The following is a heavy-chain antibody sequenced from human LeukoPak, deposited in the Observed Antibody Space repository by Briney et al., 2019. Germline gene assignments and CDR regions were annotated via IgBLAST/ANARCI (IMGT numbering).Heavy chain of an antibody. CDR3: SSGYWQAFDY. D-gene: IGHD3-22*01. V-gene: IGHV3-21*01. CDR2: ISESSSHR. Sequence: GGSLRLSCEASRFIFSSYSMNWVRQAPGKGLEWLSYISESSSHRYYADSVKGRFTISRDNAKNSLYLQMNSLRAEDTAVYYCSSGYWQAFDYWGQGTLVTVSS. J-gene: IGHJ4*02. CDR1: RFIFSSYS.